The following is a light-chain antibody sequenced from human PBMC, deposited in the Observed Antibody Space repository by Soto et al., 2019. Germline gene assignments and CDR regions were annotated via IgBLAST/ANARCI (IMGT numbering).Light chain of an antibody. V-gene: IGLV2-14*01. CDR1: SSDIDAYNY. Sequence: QSALTQPASVSGSPGQSITISCTGTSSDIDAYNYVSWYQQHPGKAPKLMIFDVSNRPSGVSNRFSGSKSGNTASLTISGLQSEDEAEYYCGSYTTSSNHVFGAGTKLTVL. CDR2: DVS. CDR3: GSYTTSSNHV. J-gene: IGLJ1*01.